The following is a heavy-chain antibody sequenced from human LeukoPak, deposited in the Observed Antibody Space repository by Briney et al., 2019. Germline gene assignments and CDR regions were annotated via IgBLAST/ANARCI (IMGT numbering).Heavy chain of an antibody. V-gene: IGHV3-30*04. J-gene: IGHJ3*02. CDR2: ISYDGSNK. CDR3: ASYGEWELLNAFDI. D-gene: IGHD1-26*01. CDR1: EFTFSSYA. Sequence: PGGSLRLSCAASEFTFSSYAMHWVRQAPGKGLERVAVISYDGSNKYYADSVKGRFTISRDNSKNTLYLQMNSLRAEDTAVYYCASYGEWELLNAFDIWGQGTMVTVSS.